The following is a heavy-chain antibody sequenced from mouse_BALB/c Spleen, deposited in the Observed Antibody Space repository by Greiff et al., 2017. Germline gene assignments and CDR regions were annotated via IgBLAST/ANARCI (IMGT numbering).Heavy chain of an antibody. D-gene: IGHD2-3*01. Sequence: QVQLQQSGAGLVKPGASVKLSCKASGYTFTEYIIHWVKQRSGQGLEWIGWFYPGSGSIKYNEKFKDKATLTADKSSSTVYMELSRLTSEDSAVYFCARHEAYDGYSFWYFDVWGAGTTVTVSS. CDR3: ARHEAYDGYSFWYFDV. J-gene: IGHJ1*01. CDR1: GYTFTEYI. V-gene: IGHV1-62-2*01. CDR2: FYPGSGSI.